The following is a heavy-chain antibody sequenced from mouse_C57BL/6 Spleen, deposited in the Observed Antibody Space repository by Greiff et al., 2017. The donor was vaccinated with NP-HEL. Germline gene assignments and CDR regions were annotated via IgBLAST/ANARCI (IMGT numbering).Heavy chain of an antibody. J-gene: IGHJ2*01. V-gene: IGHV3-2*02. CDR2: ISYSGST. CDR3: SRTARIKY. D-gene: IGHD1-2*01. Sequence: EVKLQESGPGLVKPSQSLSLTCTVTGYSITSGYGWNWIRQFPGNKLEWMGDISYSGSTNYNPSLKSRISITRDTSKNQLFMQLNSVTTEDTATYYCSRTARIKYWGQGTTLTVSS. CDR1: GYSITSGYG.